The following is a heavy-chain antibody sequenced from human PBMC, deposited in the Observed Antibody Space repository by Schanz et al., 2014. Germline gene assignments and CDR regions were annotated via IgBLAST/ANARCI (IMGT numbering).Heavy chain of an antibody. Sequence: QVQLVQSGSELKKPGASVKVSCKASGYIFTGYYLHWVRQAPGQGPEWMGWISAYNGNTNYAQKLQGRVTMTTDTSTSTAYMELRSLRSDDTAVYYCARLSNSSVGYFDYWGQGTLVTVSS. D-gene: IGHD6-6*01. J-gene: IGHJ4*02. CDR1: GYIFTGYY. CDR2: ISAYNGNT. CDR3: ARLSNSSVGYFDY. V-gene: IGHV1-18*04.